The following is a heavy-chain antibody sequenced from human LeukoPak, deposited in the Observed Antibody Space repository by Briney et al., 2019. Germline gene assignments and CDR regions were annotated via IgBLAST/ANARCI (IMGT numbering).Heavy chain of an antibody. V-gene: IGHV1-2*02. J-gene: IGHJ4*02. D-gene: IGHD6-19*01. CDR1: GYTFTGYY. CDR2: FNPNSGGT. CDR3: AAKGSPFIAVAGSSIDY. Sequence: ASVKVSCKASGYTFTGYYMHWVRQAPGQGLEWMGWFNPNSGGTNYSQKFQGRVTMTRDTSITTAYMELSRLRSEDTAVYYCAAKGSPFIAVAGSSIDYWGQGTLVTVSS.